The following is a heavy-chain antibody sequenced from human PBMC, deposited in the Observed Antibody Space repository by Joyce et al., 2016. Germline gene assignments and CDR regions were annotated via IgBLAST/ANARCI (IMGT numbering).Heavy chain of an antibody. CDR3: ARGGHMAIFGTTRHYYDLDV. V-gene: IGHV4-34*02. CDR1: GDSFSTHY. J-gene: IGHJ6*02. Sequence: QVQVQQWGAGLLKPSETLSLTCAVYGDSFSTHYWNWVRQSPATGLEWIGEVNHRGTTNYRPSLKSRVAISVDTSKSQLTLNLTSVTAADTAVYYCARGGHMAIFGTTRHYYDLDVWGQGTTVVVSS. CDR2: VNHRGTT. D-gene: IGHD3-3*01.